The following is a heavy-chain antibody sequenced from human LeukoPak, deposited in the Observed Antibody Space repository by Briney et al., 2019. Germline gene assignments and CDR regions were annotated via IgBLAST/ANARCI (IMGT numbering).Heavy chain of an antibody. CDR2: IYSNGVT. V-gene: IGHV3-66*01. D-gene: IGHD3-22*01. CDR1: GFSVSDHY. Sequence: GGSLRLSCAASGFSVSDHYMIWLRQTPGKGLEWVSLIYSNGVTDYANSVKGRFTISRDRSKNTLYLQMNSLRAEDTAVYYCARDHERYSSGYQDLDSWGQGTLVTVSS. CDR3: ARDHERYSSGYQDLDS. J-gene: IGHJ4*02.